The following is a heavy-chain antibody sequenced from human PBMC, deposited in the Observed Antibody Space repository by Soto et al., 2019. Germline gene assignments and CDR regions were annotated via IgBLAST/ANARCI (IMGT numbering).Heavy chain of an antibody. Sequence: PGWSLRLSCAASGVTFSDYYMSWIRQATGKGLEWVSYISSSSSIIYYADSVKGRFTISRDNAKNSLYLQMNSLRAEDTAIYYCARGVPAAMSYFQYWGQGTLVTVSS. V-gene: IGHV3-11*04. CDR1: GVTFSDYY. J-gene: IGHJ1*01. CDR2: ISSSSSII. D-gene: IGHD2-2*01. CDR3: ARGVPAAMSYFQY.